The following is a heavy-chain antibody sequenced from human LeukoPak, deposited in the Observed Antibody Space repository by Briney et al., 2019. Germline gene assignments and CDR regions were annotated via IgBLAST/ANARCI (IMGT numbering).Heavy chain of an antibody. Sequence: SVKVSCKASGGTFSSYAISWVRQAPGQGLEWMGGIIPIFGTANYAQKFQGRVTITTDESTSTAYMELSSLRSEDTAVYYCARDYGSGSYHFYWGQGTLVTVSS. CDR3: ARDYGSGSYHFY. J-gene: IGHJ4*02. CDR1: GGTFSSYA. V-gene: IGHV1-69*05. CDR2: IIPIFGTA. D-gene: IGHD3-10*01.